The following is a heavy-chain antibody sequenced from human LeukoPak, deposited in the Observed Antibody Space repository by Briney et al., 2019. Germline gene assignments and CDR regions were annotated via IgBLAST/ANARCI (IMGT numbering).Heavy chain of an antibody. D-gene: IGHD3-10*01. V-gene: IGHV4-34*01. CDR2: INHSGST. J-gene: IGHJ4*02. CDR3: ARGKGYGPGDFDY. CDR1: GGSFSGYY. Sequence: SEALSLTCAVYGGSFSGYYWSWIRQPPGKGLEWIGEINHSGSTNYDPSLKSRVTISVDTSKNQFSLKLSSVTAADTAVYYCARGKGYGPGDFDYWGQGTLVTVSS.